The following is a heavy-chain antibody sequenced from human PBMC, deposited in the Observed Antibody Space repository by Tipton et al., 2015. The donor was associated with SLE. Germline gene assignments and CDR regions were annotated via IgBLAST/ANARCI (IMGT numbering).Heavy chain of an antibody. CDR3: ARQTDIVAFGYFDF. Sequence: TLSLTCTVSGDSITSDYWTWIRQPPGKGLEWIGYISYSGSTNYNPSVRSRVSISLDTSKNQFSLKLSSMTAADTAVYYCARQTDIVAFGYFDFWGQGTLVTVSS. J-gene: IGHJ4*02. CDR1: GDSITSDY. D-gene: IGHD5-12*01. V-gene: IGHV4-59*08. CDR2: ISYSGST.